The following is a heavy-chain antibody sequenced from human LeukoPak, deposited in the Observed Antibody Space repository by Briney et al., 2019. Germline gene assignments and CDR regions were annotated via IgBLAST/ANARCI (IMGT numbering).Heavy chain of an antibody. J-gene: IGHJ6*03. CDR1: GGSFSGYY. D-gene: IGHD3-16*01. Sequence: SETLSLTCAVSGGSFSGYYWTWIRQPPGKGLEWIGEISHSGSTNYNPSLKSRVTFSVDTSKNQFSLKLSSVTAADTAVYYCARHGARYYYYYMDVWGKGTTVTISS. CDR3: ARHGARYYYYYMDV. V-gene: IGHV4-34*01. CDR2: ISHSGST.